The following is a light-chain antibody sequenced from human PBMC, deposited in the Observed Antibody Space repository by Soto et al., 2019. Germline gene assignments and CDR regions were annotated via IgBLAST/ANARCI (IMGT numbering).Light chain of an antibody. J-gene: IGKJ1*01. CDR3: QQNHSPPRT. CDR1: QSISTY. Sequence: DIQMTQSPSSLSASVGDRVTITCRSSQSISTYLNWYQQKQGKAPKLLIYAASTLQSGVPSRFSGSGSGTDFTLTINNLQLEDFAMYYCQQNHSPPRTFGQGTKVEIK. V-gene: IGKV1-39*01. CDR2: AAS.